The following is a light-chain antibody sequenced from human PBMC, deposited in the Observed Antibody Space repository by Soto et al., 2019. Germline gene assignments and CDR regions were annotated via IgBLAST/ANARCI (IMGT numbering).Light chain of an antibody. J-gene: IGKJ5*01. CDR1: QGISSY. Sequence: DIQLTQSPSFLSASAGDRVTITCRASQGISSYLAWYQQKPGKAPKLLIYAASTLQSGVPSRFSGSGSGTEFTLTISSLQPEDFATYYCQQFNSYLITFGQGTRLEIK. V-gene: IGKV1-9*01. CDR3: QQFNSYLIT. CDR2: AAS.